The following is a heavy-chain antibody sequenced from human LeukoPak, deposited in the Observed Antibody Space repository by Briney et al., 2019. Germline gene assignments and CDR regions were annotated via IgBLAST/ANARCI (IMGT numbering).Heavy chain of an antibody. D-gene: IGHD2-2*01. CDR1: GGSISSYY. CDR3: ASGGYCRSTSCYGLDAFDI. Sequence: SETLSLTCTVSGGSISSYYWSWIRQPAGKGLEWIGRIYTSGSTNYNPSLKSRVTMSVDASKNQFSLKLSSVTAADTAVYYCASGGYCRSTSCYGLDAFDIWGQGTMVTVSS. J-gene: IGHJ3*02. V-gene: IGHV4-4*07. CDR2: IYTSGST.